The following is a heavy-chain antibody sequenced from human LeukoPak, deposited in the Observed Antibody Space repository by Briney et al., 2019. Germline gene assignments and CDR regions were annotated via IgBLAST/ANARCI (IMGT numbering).Heavy chain of an antibody. CDR2: IYHSGST. D-gene: IGHD5-12*01. V-gene: IGHV4-59*01. Sequence: PSETLSPTCTVSGGSISTYYWSWIRQPPGKGLEWIGYIYHSGSTYYNPSLKSRVTISVDTSKNQFSLKLRSVTAADTAVYYCARVTGYDWESFYDYWGQGILVTVSS. CDR1: GGSISTYY. J-gene: IGHJ4*02. CDR3: ARVTGYDWESFYDY.